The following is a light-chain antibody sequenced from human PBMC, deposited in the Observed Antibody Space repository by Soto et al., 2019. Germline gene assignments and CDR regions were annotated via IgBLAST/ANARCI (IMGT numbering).Light chain of an antibody. CDR3: GSWDSNMSAYV. J-gene: IGLJ1*01. V-gene: IGLV1-51*01. CDR1: SSNIGGNS. CDR2: DDN. Sequence: QSVLTQPPSVSGAPGQKVTISCSGTSSNIGGNSVSWYQQLPGTAPTLLIYDDNKRPSGIPDRCSGSKSGTSTTLGIIGCQTGDEADYYCGSWDSNMSAYVFGTGTKVTVL.